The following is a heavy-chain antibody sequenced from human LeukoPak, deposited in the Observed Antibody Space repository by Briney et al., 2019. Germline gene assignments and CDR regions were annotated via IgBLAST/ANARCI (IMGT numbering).Heavy chain of an antibody. D-gene: IGHD6-13*01. Sequence: SETLSLTCTVSGGSISSGSYYWSWIRQPAGKGLEWIGRIYTSGSTNYNPSLKSRVTISVDTSKNQFSLKLSSVTAADTAVYYCARFPTGIAAAGRGFGAFDIWGQGTMVTVSS. CDR2: IYTSGST. J-gene: IGHJ3*02. V-gene: IGHV4-61*02. CDR3: ARFPTGIAAAGRGFGAFDI. CDR1: GGSISSGSYY.